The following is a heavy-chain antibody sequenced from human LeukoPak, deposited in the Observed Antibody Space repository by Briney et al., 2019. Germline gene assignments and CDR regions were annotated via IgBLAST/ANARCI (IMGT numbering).Heavy chain of an antibody. D-gene: IGHD1-26*01. CDR1: GGSSSGYY. Sequence: PSETLSLTCAVYGGSSSGYYWSWIRQPPGKGLEWIGRIYTSGSTNYNPSLKSRVTMSVDTSKNQFSLKLSSVTAADTAVYYCARDRELYGNWFDPWGQGTLVTVSS. CDR2: IYTSGST. CDR3: ARDRELYGNWFDP. V-gene: IGHV4-4*07. J-gene: IGHJ5*02.